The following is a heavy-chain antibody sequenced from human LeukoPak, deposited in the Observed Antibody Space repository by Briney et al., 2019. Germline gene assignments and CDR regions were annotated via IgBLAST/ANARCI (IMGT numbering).Heavy chain of an antibody. CDR1: GYTFTSYG. Sequence: ASVKVSCKASGYTFTSYGISWVRPAPGQGLEWMGWISAYNGNTNYAQKLQGRVTMTTDTSTSTAYMELRSLRSDDTAVYYCAGDYYDSSGRPGRNDAFDIWGQGTMVTVSS. CDR3: AGDYYDSSGRPGRNDAFDI. J-gene: IGHJ3*02. CDR2: ISAYNGNT. V-gene: IGHV1-18*01. D-gene: IGHD3-22*01.